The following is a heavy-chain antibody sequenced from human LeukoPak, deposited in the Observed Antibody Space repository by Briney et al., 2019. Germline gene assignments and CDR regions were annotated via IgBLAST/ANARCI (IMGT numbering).Heavy chain of an antibody. CDR3: ARRDPTTVTAFDY. CDR1: GFDFTRDW. J-gene: IGHJ4*02. V-gene: IGHV5-51*01. D-gene: IGHD4-17*01. CDR2: IFPDDSDT. Sequence: GESLKISCRFSGFDFTRDWIGWVRLMLGKGLEWMGNIFPDDSDTRYSPSFQGQVTLSADKSISTAYLQWSSLKASDTAIYYCARRDPTTVTAFDYWGQGTLVTVSS.